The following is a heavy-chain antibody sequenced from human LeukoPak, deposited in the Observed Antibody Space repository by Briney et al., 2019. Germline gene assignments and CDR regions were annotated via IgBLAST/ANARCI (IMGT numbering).Heavy chain of an antibody. CDR2: IYYSGST. J-gene: IGHJ6*03. Sequence: PSETLSLTCTVSGGSISSYYWGWIRQPPGKGLEWIGYIYYSGSTNYNPSLKSRVTISVDTSKNQFSLKLSSVTAADTAVYYCARIIVVTHYYYMDVWGKGTTVTISS. CDR3: ARIIVVTHYYYMDV. D-gene: IGHD2-21*01. CDR1: GGSISSYY. V-gene: IGHV4-59*01.